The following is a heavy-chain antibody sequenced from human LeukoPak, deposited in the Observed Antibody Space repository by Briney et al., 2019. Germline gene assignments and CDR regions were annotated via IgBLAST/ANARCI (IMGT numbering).Heavy chain of an antibody. CDR3: AKGLAVAGHFDY. V-gene: IGHV3-23*01. J-gene: IGHJ4*02. CDR1: GFSFSSHA. Sequence: GGSLRLSCAASGFSFSSHAMSWVRQAPGKGLEWVSAISGSGGSTYYADSVKGRFTISRDKSKNTLYLQMNILRAEDTAVYYCAKGLAVAGHFDYWGQGTLVTVSS. D-gene: IGHD6-19*01. CDR2: ISGSGGST.